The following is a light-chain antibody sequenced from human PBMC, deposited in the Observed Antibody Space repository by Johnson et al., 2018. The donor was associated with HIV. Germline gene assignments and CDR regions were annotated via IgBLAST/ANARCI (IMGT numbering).Light chain of an antibody. CDR1: SSNIGDNY. Sequence: HSVLTQPPSVSAAPGQKVTISCSGSSSNIGDNYVSWYQQLPGTAPKLLIYDNNKRPSGIPDRFSGSKSGTSATLGITGLQTGDEAEYYCGTWDSSLSAYVVGTGTKVTV. CDR2: DNN. CDR3: GTWDSSLSAYV. J-gene: IGLJ1*01. V-gene: IGLV1-51*01.